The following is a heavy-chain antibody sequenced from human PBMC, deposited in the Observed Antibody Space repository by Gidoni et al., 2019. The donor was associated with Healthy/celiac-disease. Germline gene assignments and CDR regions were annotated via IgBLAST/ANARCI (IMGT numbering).Heavy chain of an antibody. J-gene: IGHJ4*02. CDR1: GCTFSSYA. CDR2: ISYDGSNK. CDR3: ARDPEITMVRGAPRHYFDY. Sequence: QVQLVESGGGVVQPGRSLRLACAASGCTFSSYAMHWVRPAPGKGLEWVAVISYDGSNKYYADSVKGRFTISRDNSKNTLYLQMNSLRAEDTAVYYCARDPEITMVRGAPRHYFDYWGQGTLVTVSS. V-gene: IGHV3-30-3*01. D-gene: IGHD3-10*01.